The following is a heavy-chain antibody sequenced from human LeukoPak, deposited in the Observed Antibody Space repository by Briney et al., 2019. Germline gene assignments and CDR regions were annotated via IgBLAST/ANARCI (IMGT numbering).Heavy chain of an antibody. J-gene: IGHJ4*02. CDR2: TNPSGGST. V-gene: IGHV1-46*01. D-gene: IGHD3-22*01. CDR3: ARGRRITMIVVALDY. Sequence: ASVKVSCKASGYTFTSCYMHWVRQAPGQGLEWMGITNPSGGSTSYAQKFQGRVTMTRDTSTSTVYMELSSLRSEDTAVYYCARGRRITMIVVALDYWGQGTLVTVSS. CDR1: GYTFTSCY.